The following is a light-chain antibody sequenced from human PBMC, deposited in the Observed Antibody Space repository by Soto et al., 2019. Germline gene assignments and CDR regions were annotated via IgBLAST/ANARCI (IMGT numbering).Light chain of an antibody. CDR2: DAS. Sequence: EVVLTQSPDTLSLPPGERSTLSCRASQSISSYLAWYQQKPGQAPRLLIYDASSRATGVPARFSGSGSGTDFTLTISSLEPEDFAVYYCQQYDNSPITFGQGTRLEIK. V-gene: IGKV3-11*01. J-gene: IGKJ5*01. CDR3: QQYDNSPIT. CDR1: QSISSY.